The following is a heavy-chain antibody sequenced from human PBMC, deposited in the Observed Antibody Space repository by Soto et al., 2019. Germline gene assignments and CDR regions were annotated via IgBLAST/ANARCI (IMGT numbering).Heavy chain of an antibody. V-gene: IGHV3-21*01. J-gene: IGHJ5*02. CDR2: ISSSSSSYI. Sequence: GGSLRLSCAASGFTFSSYSMNWVRQAPGKGLEWVSSISSSSSSYIYYADSVKGRFTISRDNAKNSLYLQMNSLRAEDTAVYYCARAPGLSRNWFDPWGQGTLVTVCS. CDR3: ARAPGLSRNWFDP. D-gene: IGHD3-16*02. CDR1: GFTFSSYS.